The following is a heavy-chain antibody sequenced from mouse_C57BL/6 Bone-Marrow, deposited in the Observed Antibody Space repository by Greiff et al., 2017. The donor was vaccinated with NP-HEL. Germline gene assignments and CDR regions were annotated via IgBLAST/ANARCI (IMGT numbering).Heavy chain of an antibody. D-gene: IGHD1-1*01. Sequence: QVQLKQPGAELVKPGASVKLSCKASGYTFTNYWMHWVKQRPGRGLEWIGRIDPNSGGTKYNEKFKSKATLTVDKPSSTAYMQLSSLTSEDSAVYYCARDYYGSGYFDYRGQGTTLTVSS. V-gene: IGHV1-72*01. CDR1: GYTFTNYW. J-gene: IGHJ2*01. CDR2: IDPNSGGT. CDR3: ARDYYGSGYFDY.